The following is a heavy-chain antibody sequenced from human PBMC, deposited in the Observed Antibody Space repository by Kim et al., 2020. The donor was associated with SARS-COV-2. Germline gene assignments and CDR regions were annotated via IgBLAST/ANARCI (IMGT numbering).Heavy chain of an antibody. Sequence: YYHPSLKCRVTISVDTSKNQFSLKLSSVTAADTAVYYCARHFNGDYFDYWGQGTLVTVSS. CDR3: ARHFNGDYFDY. V-gene: IGHV4-39*01. J-gene: IGHJ4*02. D-gene: IGHD4-17*01.